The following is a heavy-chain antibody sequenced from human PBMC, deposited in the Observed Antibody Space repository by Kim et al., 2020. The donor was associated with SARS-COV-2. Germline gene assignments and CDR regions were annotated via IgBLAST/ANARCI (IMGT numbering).Heavy chain of an antibody. J-gene: IGHJ6*02. CDR3: ATIGVSHFESYGLLWFGESPWYAMDG. V-gene: IGHV3-23*01. CDR1: GFTFSSYA. CDR2: ISGSGGST. D-gene: IGHD3-10*01. Sequence: GGSLRLSCAASGFTFSSYAMSWVRQAPGKVLEWVSAISGSGGSTYYADSVKGRFTISRDNSKNTLYLQMNSLRAEDTGVYYCATIGVSHFESYGLLWFGESPWYAMDGWGQGTAFSVSS.